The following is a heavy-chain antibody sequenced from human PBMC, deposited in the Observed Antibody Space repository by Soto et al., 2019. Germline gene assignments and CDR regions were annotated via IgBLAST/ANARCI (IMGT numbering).Heavy chain of an antibody. CDR3: ARGWGYDSNDYYYAY. V-gene: IGHV1-69*01. CDR1: GGTFSRHA. D-gene: IGHD3-22*01. J-gene: IGHJ4*02. CDR2: IIPIFGTA. Sequence: QVQLVQSGAEVRKPGSSVKVSCKASGGTFSRHAISWVRQAPGQGLEWMGGIIPIFGTANHAQKFQGRVPILADESPTTVYMELSSLRSEDTAMYYCARGWGYDSNDYYYAYWGQGPLVIVSS.